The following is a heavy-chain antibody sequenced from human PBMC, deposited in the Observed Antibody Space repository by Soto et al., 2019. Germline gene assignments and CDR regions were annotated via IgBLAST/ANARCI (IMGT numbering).Heavy chain of an antibody. CDR1: GFTFSAYA. CDR2: ISGTSPRT. J-gene: IGHJ4*02. D-gene: IGHD3-3*01. CDR3: AIRIFGVEY. Sequence: EVQLLESGGGLVQPGGSLRLSCAASGFTFSAYAMSWVRHAPGKGMEWVSAISGTSPRTYYADSVQGRFTISRDSSRKTLFLQMNTLRAEDTAVYFCAIRIFGVEYWGQGTQVTVSS. V-gene: IGHV3-23*01.